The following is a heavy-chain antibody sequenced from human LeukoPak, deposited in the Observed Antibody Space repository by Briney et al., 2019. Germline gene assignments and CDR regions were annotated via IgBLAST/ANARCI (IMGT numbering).Heavy chain of an antibody. CDR3: APGGNEAFDI. D-gene: IGHD4-23*01. CDR2: IYGGGST. V-gene: IGHV3-53*01. Sequence: GGSLRLSWAASGLIVSRNYMSWVRQAPGKGLEWVSVIYGGGSTYYADSVKGRFTISRDNSKNTLYLQMNSLRAEDTAVYYCAPGGNEAFDIWGQGTMVTVS. CDR1: GLIVSRNY. J-gene: IGHJ3*02.